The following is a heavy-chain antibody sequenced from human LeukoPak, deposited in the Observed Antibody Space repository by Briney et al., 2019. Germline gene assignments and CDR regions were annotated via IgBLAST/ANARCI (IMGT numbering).Heavy chain of an antibody. V-gene: IGHV3-74*01. J-gene: IGHJ4*02. Sequence: PGEPLRLSCAASGFTFSSYWMHWVRQAPGTGLVWVSRINSDESSTTHADSVKGRFTISRDNAKNTLYLQMNSLRAEDTAVYYCARSAGSSSWYEGYYFDYWGQGTLVTVSS. D-gene: IGHD6-13*01. CDR3: ARSAGSSSWYEGYYFDY. CDR2: INSDESST. CDR1: GFTFSSYW.